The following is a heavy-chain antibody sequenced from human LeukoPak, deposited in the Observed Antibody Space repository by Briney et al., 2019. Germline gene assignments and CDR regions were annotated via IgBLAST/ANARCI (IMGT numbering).Heavy chain of an antibody. CDR3: ARDGIALPTIFSGRY. V-gene: IGHV1-2*02. CDR2: IHCKSGST. D-gene: IGHD3-3*01. J-gene: IGHJ4*02. Sequence: ASVKVSCKGSGYNFRDYYMHWVRHAPGEGLVWIGGIHCKSGSTNYKPKLLGRVTMTRDTSIDTAYMDLSRLTSDDTAVYYSARDGIALPTIFSGRYWGQGSLVTVSS. CDR1: GYNFRDYY.